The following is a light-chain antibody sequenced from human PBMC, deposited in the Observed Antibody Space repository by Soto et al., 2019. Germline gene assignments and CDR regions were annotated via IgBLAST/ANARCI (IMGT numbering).Light chain of an antibody. J-gene: IGLJ3*02. V-gene: IGLV2-11*01. CDR1: SSDVGGYNY. CDR2: DVN. Sequence: QSVLTQPRSVSGSPGQSVTISCTGTSSDVGGYNYVSWYQQYPGKAPKLMIYDVNKWPSGVPDRFPGSKSGTTASLTISGLQAEDEADYYCCSYAGSYTWVFGGGTKLTVL. CDR3: CSYAGSYTWV.